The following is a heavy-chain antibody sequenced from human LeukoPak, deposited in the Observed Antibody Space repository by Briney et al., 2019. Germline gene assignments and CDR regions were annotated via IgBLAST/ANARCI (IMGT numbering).Heavy chain of an antibody. CDR3: AGYDDVYGTYRPQQLDF. V-gene: IGHV1-69*06. CDR2: SIPIYGRA. Sequence: GSSVTVSCKGSVGTFSSYAFNWVRQPPGQGLEWMGGSIPIYGRANNAQKFQGRVVITADKSTSTAYMALSSLRSQEPAAYYCAGYDDVYGTYRPQQLDFWGQGTLVTVSS. J-gene: IGHJ4*02. CDR1: VGTFSSYA. D-gene: IGHD3-16*02.